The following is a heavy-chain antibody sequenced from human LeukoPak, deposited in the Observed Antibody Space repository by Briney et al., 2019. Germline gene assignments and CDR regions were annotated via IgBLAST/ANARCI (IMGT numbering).Heavy chain of an antibody. V-gene: IGHV4-34*01. CDR2: INHSGST. J-gene: IGHJ5*02. CDR3: ARGGYSGYDFWFDP. Sequence: KPSETLSLTCAVYGGSFSGYYWSWIRQPPGKGLEWVGEINHSGSTNYNPSLRSRVTISVATSKNQFSLKLSSVTAADTAVYYCARGGYSGYDFWFDPWGQGTLVTVSS. D-gene: IGHD5-12*01. CDR1: GGSFSGYY.